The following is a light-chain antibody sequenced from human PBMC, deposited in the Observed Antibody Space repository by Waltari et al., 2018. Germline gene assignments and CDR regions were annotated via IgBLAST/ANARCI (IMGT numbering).Light chain of an antibody. CDR3: QQYHNWPPYT. CDR2: GAS. J-gene: IGKJ2*01. V-gene: IGKV3-15*01. CDR1: QSVRDN. Sequence: EIVMTQSPGTLSVSPGERVTLSCRASQSVRDNLAWYQQKPGQAPRLLIYGASSRATGIPARFSGRGSGTEFTLTISSLQSEDFAVYYCQQYHNWPPYTFGQGTKVEIK.